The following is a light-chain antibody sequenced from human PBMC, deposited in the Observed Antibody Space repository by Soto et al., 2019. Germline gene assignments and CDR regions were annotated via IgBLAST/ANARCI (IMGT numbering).Light chain of an antibody. V-gene: IGLV2-14*01. CDR2: DVS. CDR1: SSDVGHYNY. Sequence: QSVLTQSASVSGSPGQSITISCTGTSSDVGHYNYVSWYQQHPGKAPNLMIYDVSNRPSGVSNRFSGSKSGNTASLTISGLQAEDEADYYCSSYTISSNHVVFGGGTKLTVL. CDR3: SSYTISSNHVV. J-gene: IGLJ2*01.